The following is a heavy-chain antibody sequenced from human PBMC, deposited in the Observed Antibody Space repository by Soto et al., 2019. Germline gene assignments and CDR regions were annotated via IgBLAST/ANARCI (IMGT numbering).Heavy chain of an antibody. J-gene: IGHJ4*02. CDR2: IFHGDSET. D-gene: IGHD2-15*01. Sequence: GESLKISCKASGYSFSTYWIGWVRQIPGKGLEWMGLIFHGDSETTYSPSFQGHVSISADTSINTAYLQWNSLRTSDSAIYYCARQGPGSYWGQGTQVTVSS. CDR3: ARQGPGSY. V-gene: IGHV5-51*01. CDR1: GYSFSTYW.